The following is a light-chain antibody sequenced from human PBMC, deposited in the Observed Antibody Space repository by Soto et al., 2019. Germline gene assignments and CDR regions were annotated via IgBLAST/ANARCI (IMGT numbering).Light chain of an antibody. CDR1: QSINSE. CDR2: GAS. J-gene: IGKJ2*01. V-gene: IGKV3-15*01. CDR3: QQGYSWPLT. Sequence: EIVMTQSPTTLSLSPGERAALSCRASQSINSELAWYQQKPGQPPRLLIYGASTRATGVPARFTGSESGSEFTLTISRLQSEDFAVYYCQQGYSWPLTFGQGTRLEI.